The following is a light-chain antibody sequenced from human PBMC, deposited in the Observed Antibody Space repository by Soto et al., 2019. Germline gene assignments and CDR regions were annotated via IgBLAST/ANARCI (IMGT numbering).Light chain of an antibody. CDR3: QSYDSSLSGSYV. J-gene: IGLJ1*01. CDR2: GNS. Sequence: SVLTQPPSVSGAPGQRVTISCTGSSSNIGAGYDVHWYQQLPGTAPKLLIYGNSNRPSGVPDRFSGSKSGTSASLAITGLQAEDEADYCCQSYDSSLSGSYVFGTGTKVTVL. V-gene: IGLV1-40*01. CDR1: SSNIGAGYD.